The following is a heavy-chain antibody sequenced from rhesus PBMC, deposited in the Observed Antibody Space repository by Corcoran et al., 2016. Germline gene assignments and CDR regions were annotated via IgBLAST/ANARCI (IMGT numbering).Heavy chain of an antibody. CDR2: VDPEDGEA. J-gene: IGHJ4*01. D-gene: IGHD6-43*01. CDR1: GYPSTDYS. Sequence: EVQLVQSGAEVKKPGASVKLSCKASGYPSTDYSLHWVRKAPGKGLGWMGRVDPEDGEAIHAQKFQDRVTITADTSTDTAYMELSSLRSEDTAVYYCATDLGSSSRFDYWGQGVLVTVSS. V-gene: IGHV1-111*02. CDR3: ATDLGSSSRFDY.